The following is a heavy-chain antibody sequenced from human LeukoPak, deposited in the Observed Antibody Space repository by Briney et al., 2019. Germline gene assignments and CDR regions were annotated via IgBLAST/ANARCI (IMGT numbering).Heavy chain of an antibody. CDR2: INPNSGGT. D-gene: IGHD6-19*01. CDR1: GYSFTTYG. J-gene: IGHJ4*02. CDR3: ARARSPGIAVAPGY. V-gene: IGHV1-2*04. Sequence: ASVKVSCKASGYSFTTYGISWVRQAPGQGLEWMGWINPNSGGTNYAQKFQGWVTMTRDTSISTAYMELSRLRSDDTAVYYCARARSPGIAVAPGYWGQGTLVTVSS.